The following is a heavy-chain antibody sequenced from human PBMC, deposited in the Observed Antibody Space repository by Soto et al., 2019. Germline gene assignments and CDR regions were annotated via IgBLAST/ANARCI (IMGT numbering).Heavy chain of an antibody. CDR1: GYTFTSYD. CDR3: AKQQTYHGMDV. CDR2: MNPNSGNT. J-gene: IGHJ6*02. D-gene: IGHD1-1*01. Sequence: QVQLVQSGAEVKKPGASVKVSCKASGYTFTSYDINWVRQATGQGLEWMGWMNPNSGNTGYAQKCQGRVTMTRNNSISTAYMELSSLRSEDPAVYYCAKQQTYHGMDVWGQGTKVTVSS. V-gene: IGHV1-8*01.